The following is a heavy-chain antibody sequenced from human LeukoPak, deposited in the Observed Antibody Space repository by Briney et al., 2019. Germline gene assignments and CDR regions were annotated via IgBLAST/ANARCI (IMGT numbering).Heavy chain of an antibody. J-gene: IGHJ6*03. CDR3: ARFIASSSSGFYYMDV. CDR2: IIPILGIA. D-gene: IGHD6-6*01. V-gene: IGHV1-69*02. CDR1: GGTFSSYT. Sequence: ASVKVSCKASGGTFSSYTISWVRQAPGQGLEWMGRIIPILGIANYAQKFQGRVTITADKSTSTAYMELSRLRSEDTALYYCARFIASSSSGFYYMDVWGKGTTVTVSS.